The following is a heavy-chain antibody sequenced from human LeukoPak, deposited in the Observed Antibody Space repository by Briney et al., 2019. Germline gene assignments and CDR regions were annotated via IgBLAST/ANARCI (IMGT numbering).Heavy chain of an antibody. J-gene: IGHJ4*02. CDR1: GGSISSSSYY. Sequence: SETLSLTCTVSGGSISSSSYYWGWIPQPPGKGLEWIGSIYYSGSPYYNPSPKSRVTISVDTSKNQFSLKLSSVTAADTAVYYCARQVGIAVAGTGPFDYWGQGTLVTVSS. D-gene: IGHD6-19*01. CDR2: IYYSGSP. V-gene: IGHV4-39*01. CDR3: ARQVGIAVAGTGPFDY.